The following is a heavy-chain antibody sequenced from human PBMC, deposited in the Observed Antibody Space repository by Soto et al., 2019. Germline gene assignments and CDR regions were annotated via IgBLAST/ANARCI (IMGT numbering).Heavy chain of an antibody. D-gene: IGHD5-12*01. CDR1: GGTFSSYA. J-gene: IGHJ6*02. V-gene: IGHV1-69*12. CDR3: ASSVAKYYYSGMDV. CDR2: IIPIFGTA. Sequence: QVQLVQSGAEVKKPGSSVKVSCKASGGTFSSYAISWVRQAPGQGLEWMGGIIPIFGTANYAQKFQGRVTITADESTSTGSMELGRRRSEYTAVYFCASSVAKYYYSGMDVWGQGTTVTVSS.